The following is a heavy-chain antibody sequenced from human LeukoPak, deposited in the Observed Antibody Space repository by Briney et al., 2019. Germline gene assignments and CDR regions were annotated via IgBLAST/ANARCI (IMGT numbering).Heavy chain of an antibody. CDR3: ARGPPRYRMRNGYNYFGY. Sequence: SETLSLTCAVYGGSFSGYYWSWIRQPPGKGLEWIGEINHSGSTNYNPSLKSRVTISVDTSKNQFSLKLSSVTAADTAVYYCARGPPRYRMRNGYNYFGYWGQGTLVTVSS. D-gene: IGHD5-24*01. CDR1: GGSFSGYY. J-gene: IGHJ4*02. CDR2: INHSGST. V-gene: IGHV4-34*01.